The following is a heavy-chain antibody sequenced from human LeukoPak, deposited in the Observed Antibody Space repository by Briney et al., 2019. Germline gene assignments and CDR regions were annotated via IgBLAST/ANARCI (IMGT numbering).Heavy chain of an antibody. J-gene: IGHJ3*01. CDR1: GGSISNSTYY. CDR3: ARNGVADSFDF. CDR2: IFYRGST. V-gene: IGHV4-39*01. D-gene: IGHD6-19*01. Sequence: PSETLSLTCTVSGGSISNSTYYWGWVRQPPGKGLEWIGSIFYRGSTYYTPSLKSRVTISVDTSKNQFSLKLTSVTAADTAMYFCARNGVADSFDFWGQGTMVTVSS.